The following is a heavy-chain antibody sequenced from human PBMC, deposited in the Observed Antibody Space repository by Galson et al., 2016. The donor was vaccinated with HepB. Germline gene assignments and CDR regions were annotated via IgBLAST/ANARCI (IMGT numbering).Heavy chain of an antibody. J-gene: IGHJ6*02. D-gene: IGHD2-21*01. Sequence: SLRLSCAASGFRFSGYAMTWVRQAPGKGLEWVSGISGSGEHIYYADNVKGRFTISRDNSKTKLYVQMTSLRVEDTAVYYCAKGSIWVSAALYGMDVWGQGTTVTVSS. CDR1: GFRFSGYA. V-gene: IGHV3-23*01. CDR3: AKGSIWVSAALYGMDV. CDR2: ISGSGEHI.